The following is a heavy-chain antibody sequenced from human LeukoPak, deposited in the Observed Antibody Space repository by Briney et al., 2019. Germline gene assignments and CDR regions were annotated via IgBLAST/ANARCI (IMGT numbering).Heavy chain of an antibody. CDR3: AKVKPKFDWLFSPLDY. V-gene: IGHV3-23*01. CDR2: ISGSGGST. D-gene: IGHD3-9*01. CDR1: GFTFSSYA. Sequence: PGGSLRLSCAASGFTFSSYAMSWVRQAPGKGLEWVSAISGSGGSTYYADSVKGRFTISRDSSKNTLYLQMNSLRAEDTAVYYCAKVKPKFDWLFSPLDYWGQGTLVTVSS. J-gene: IGHJ4*02.